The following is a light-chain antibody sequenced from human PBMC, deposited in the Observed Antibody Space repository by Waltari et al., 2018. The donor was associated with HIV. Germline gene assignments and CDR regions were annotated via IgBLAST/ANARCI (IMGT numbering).Light chain of an antibody. CDR1: NSNIGAGYG. Sequence: QSVLTQPPSVSGAPEQRVTISCTGSNSNIGAGYGVHWYQHRPGAAPKLLIYDINNRPSGVPDRFSGSKSGTSASLAITGLQVEDEGDYFCQSYDSSLNVIFGGGTKLTVL. CDR2: DIN. J-gene: IGLJ2*01. V-gene: IGLV1-40*01. CDR3: QSYDSSLNVI.